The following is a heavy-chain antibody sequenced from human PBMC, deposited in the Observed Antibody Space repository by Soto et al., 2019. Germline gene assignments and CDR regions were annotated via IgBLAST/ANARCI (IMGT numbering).Heavy chain of an antibody. J-gene: IGHJ6*03. V-gene: IGHV1-46*03. Sequence: ASVKVSCKASGYTFTSYYMHWVRQAPGQGLEWMGIINPSGGSTSYAQKFQGRVTMTRDTSTSTVYMELSSLRSEDTAVYYCARDLAKVYQLQVERPQPEKVGDGGVDYYYYMDVWGKGTTVTVSS. CDR1: GYTFTSYY. CDR3: ARDLAKVYQLQVERPQPEKVGDGGVDYYYYMDV. D-gene: IGHD2-2*01. CDR2: INPSGGST.